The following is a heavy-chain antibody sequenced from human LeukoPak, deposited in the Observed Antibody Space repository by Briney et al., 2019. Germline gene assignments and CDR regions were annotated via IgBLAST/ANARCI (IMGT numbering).Heavy chain of an antibody. CDR3: ARGEDDDSIGIYHFDY. CDR1: GFTFSSYW. CDR2: IKQDGSEK. D-gene: IGHD3-22*01. Sequence: GGSLRLSCAASGFTFSSYWMSWVRQAPGKGLEWVANIKQDGSEKKYVDSVKGRFTISRDNAKNSLYLQMDSLRAEDTAVYYCARGEDDDSIGIYHFDYWGQGTLVTVSS. J-gene: IGHJ4*02. V-gene: IGHV3-7*01.